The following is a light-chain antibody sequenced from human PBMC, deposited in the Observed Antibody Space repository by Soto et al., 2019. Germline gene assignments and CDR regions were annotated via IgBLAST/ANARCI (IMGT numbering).Light chain of an antibody. CDR2: LSSDGSH. CDR1: SGHSSYA. J-gene: IGLJ2*01. Sequence: QLVLTQSPSASASLGASVKLTCTLSSGHSSYAIAWHQQQPEKGPRYLMKLSSDGSHSKGDGIPDRFSGSSSGAERYLTISCLQSEDEADYYCQTWDTGARVVFGGGTKLTVL. CDR3: QTWDTGARVV. V-gene: IGLV4-69*01.